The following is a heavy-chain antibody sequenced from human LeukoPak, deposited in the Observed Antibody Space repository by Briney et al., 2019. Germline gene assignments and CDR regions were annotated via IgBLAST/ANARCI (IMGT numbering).Heavy chain of an antibody. Sequence: SETLSLTCTVSGGSISSNTYYWGWTRRPPGKGLEWIGNIHYRGSTYYNPSLKSRVTISVDTSKNQFSLNLSSLTAADTAVYYCATSDTVSTYNWFDPWGQGTLVTVSS. V-gene: IGHV4-39*01. D-gene: IGHD5/OR15-5a*01. CDR3: ATSDTVSTYNWFDP. J-gene: IGHJ5*02. CDR1: GGSISSNTYY. CDR2: IHYRGST.